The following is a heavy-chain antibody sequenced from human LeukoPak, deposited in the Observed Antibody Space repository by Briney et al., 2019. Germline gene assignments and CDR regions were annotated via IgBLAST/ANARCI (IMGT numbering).Heavy chain of an antibody. CDR2: INPNSGGT. Sequence: ASVKLSCKASGYTFTGYYIHWVRQAPGQGLEWMGWINPNSGGTNYAQKFQGRVTMTRATSISTAYMELSRLRSDDTAVYYCARGGIAVAGKPDYWGQGTLVTVSS. CDR3: ARGGIAVAGKPDY. J-gene: IGHJ4*02. V-gene: IGHV1-2*02. CDR1: GYTFTGYY. D-gene: IGHD6-19*01.